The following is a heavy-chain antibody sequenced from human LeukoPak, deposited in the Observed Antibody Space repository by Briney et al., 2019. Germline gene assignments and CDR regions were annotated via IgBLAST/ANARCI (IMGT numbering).Heavy chain of an antibody. CDR3: ASSRRGYSGSTKI. CDR1: GYTFTSYA. CDR2: INAGNGNT. V-gene: IGHV1-3*01. Sequence: GASVKVSCKASGYTFTSYAMHWVRQAPGQRLEWMGRINAGNGNTKYSQKFQGRVTITADKSTSTAYMELSSLRSEDTAVYYCASSRRGYSGSTKIWGQGTLVTVSS. D-gene: IGHD5-12*01. J-gene: IGHJ4*02.